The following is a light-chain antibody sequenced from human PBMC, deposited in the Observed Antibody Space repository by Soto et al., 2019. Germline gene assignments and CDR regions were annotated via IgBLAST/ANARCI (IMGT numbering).Light chain of an antibody. CDR1: SGHSSYA. CDR3: QTWGTGALV. V-gene: IGLV4-69*01. J-gene: IGLJ2*01. CDR2: VNSDGSH. Sequence: HLVLTQSPSASADLGASVKLTCTLSSGHSSYAIAWHQQQPEKGPRYLMKVNSDGSHSKGDGISDRFSGSISGAERYLTISSLQSEDGADYYCQTWGTGALVFGGGTKLTVL.